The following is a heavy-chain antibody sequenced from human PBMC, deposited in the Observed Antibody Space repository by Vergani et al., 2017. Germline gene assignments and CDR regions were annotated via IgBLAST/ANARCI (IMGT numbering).Heavy chain of an antibody. CDR2: IRYSGPT. D-gene: IGHD6-13*01. J-gene: IGHJ6*03. Sequence: QLQLQESGPGLVEPSETLSLTCTVSGASISSNSYYWGWVRQSPGNGLEWVGSIRYSGPTYYNLPLQSRTTISLDTSKNQFSLKLSSVTAADTAVYYCARVYVAAAGGRWDYYYYYMDVWGKGTTVTVSS. V-gene: IGHV4-39*07. CDR3: ARVYVAAAGGRWDYYYYYMDV. CDR1: GASISSNSYY.